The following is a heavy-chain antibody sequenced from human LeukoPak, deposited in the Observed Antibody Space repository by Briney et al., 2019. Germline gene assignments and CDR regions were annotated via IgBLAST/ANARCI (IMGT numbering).Heavy chain of an antibody. D-gene: IGHD6-13*01. CDR3: ARKIIAAAGTVYAFDI. Sequence: GASVQFSCKASGYTFTCYYMHWVRPAPGQGLEWMGWINPNSGGTNHAQKFQGRVTMTRDTSISTAYMELSRLRSDDTAVYYCARKIIAAAGTVYAFDIWGQGTMVTVSS. V-gene: IGHV1-2*02. CDR1: GYTFTCYY. J-gene: IGHJ3*02. CDR2: INPNSGGT.